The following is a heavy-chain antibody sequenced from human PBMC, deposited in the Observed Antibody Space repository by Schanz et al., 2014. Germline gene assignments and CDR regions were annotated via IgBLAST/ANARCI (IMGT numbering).Heavy chain of an antibody. D-gene: IGHD3-10*01. J-gene: IGHJ5*01. CDR3: AKQHIVRGVIYLNWFDS. V-gene: IGHV3-23*01. CDR2: ISGSGGST. CDR1: EFTFSTDA. Sequence: EVQLLESGGGLVQPGGSLRLSCAASEFTFSTDAMSWVRQAPGKGLEWVSAISGSGGSTYYADSVKGRFTISRDNAKNSLYLQMNSLRPEDTAVYYCAKQHIVRGVIYLNWFDSWGQGTLVTVAS.